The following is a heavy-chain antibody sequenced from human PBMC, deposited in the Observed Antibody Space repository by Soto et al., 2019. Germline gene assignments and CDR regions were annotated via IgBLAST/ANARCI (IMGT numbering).Heavy chain of an antibody. CDR1: GGTFSSYA. Sequence: GASVKVSCKASGGTFSSYAISWVRQAPGQGLEWMGGIIPIFGTANYAQKFQGRVTITADESTSTAYMELSSLRSEDTAVYYCARGLYYYDSSGYYYGFGSFDYWGKGTLVTVSS. D-gene: IGHD3-22*01. J-gene: IGHJ4*02. V-gene: IGHV1-69*13. CDR3: ARGLYYYDSSGYYYGFGSFDY. CDR2: IIPIFGTA.